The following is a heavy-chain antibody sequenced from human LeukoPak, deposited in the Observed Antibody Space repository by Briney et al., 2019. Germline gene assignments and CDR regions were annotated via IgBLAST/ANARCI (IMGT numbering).Heavy chain of an antibody. CDR1: GFTFDDYA. Sequence: GRSLRLSCAASGFTFDDYAMHWVRQAPGKGLKWVSGISWNSGSIGYADSVKGRFTISRDNAKNSLYLQMNSLSAEDMALYYCAKGQRWLQLDAFDIWGQGTMVTVSS. CDR2: ISWNSGSI. V-gene: IGHV3-9*03. D-gene: IGHD5-24*01. J-gene: IGHJ3*02. CDR3: AKGQRWLQLDAFDI.